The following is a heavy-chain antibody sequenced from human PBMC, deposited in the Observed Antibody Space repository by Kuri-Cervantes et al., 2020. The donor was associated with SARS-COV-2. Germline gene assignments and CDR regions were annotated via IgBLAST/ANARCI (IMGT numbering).Heavy chain of an antibody. Sequence: SQTLSLTCAVSGYSISSGYYWGRIRQPPGKGLEWIGSIYHSGSTYYNPSLKSRVTISVDTSKNQFSLKLSSVTAADTAVYYCARDPSRGVRWSGYPNYFDYWGQGTLVTVSS. V-gene: IGHV4-38-2*02. D-gene: IGHD3-3*01. CDR3: ARDPSRGVRWSGYPNYFDY. CDR1: GYSISSGYY. CDR2: IYHSGST. J-gene: IGHJ4*02.